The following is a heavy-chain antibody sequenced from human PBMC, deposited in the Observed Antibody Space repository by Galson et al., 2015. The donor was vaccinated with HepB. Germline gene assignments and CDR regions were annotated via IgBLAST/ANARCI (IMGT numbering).Heavy chain of an antibody. D-gene: IGHD4-23*01. V-gene: IGHV3-23*01. CDR3: AKGRVMTTVVMGAY. CDR1: GFTFSSYA. Sequence: SLRLSCAASGFTFSSYAMSWVRQAPGKGLEWVSAISGSGGSTYYADSVKGRFTISRDNSKNTLYLQMNSLRAEDTAVYYCAKGRVMTTVVMGAYWGQGTLVTVSS. J-gene: IGHJ4*02. CDR2: ISGSGGST.